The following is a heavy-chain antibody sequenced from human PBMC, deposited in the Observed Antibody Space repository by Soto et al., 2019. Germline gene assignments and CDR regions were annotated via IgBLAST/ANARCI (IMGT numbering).Heavy chain of an antibody. D-gene: IGHD1-7*01. CDR3: AKSRNNWNSYGYYGMDV. Sequence: EVQLLESGGGLVQPGGSLRLSCAASGFTFSSYAMSWVRQAPGKGLEWVSAISGSGGSTYYADSVKGRFTISRDNSKKTLYLQMNSLRAEDTAVYYCAKSRNNWNSYGYYGMDVWGQGTTVTVSS. J-gene: IGHJ6*02. V-gene: IGHV3-23*01. CDR2: ISGSGGST. CDR1: GFTFSSYA.